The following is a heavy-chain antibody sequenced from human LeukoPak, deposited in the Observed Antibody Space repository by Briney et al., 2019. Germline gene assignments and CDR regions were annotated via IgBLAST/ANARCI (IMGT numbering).Heavy chain of an antibody. CDR3: AKSPLETCTGARCYPFDN. CDR1: GFTFSFYA. CDR2: ITGNTGNT. D-gene: IGHD2-8*02. Sequence: GGSLRLSCAASGFTFSFYAMSWVRQAPGKRMEWVAGITGNTGNTYHADSVKGRFTISRDNSMNTLFLQMSILRAEDTAVYYCAKSPLETCTGARCYPFDNWGQGTLVTVFS. V-gene: IGHV3-23*01. J-gene: IGHJ4*02.